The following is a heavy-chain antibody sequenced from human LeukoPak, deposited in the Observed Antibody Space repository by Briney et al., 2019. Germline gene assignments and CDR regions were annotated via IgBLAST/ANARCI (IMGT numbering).Heavy chain of an antibody. J-gene: IGHJ4*02. Sequence: GGSLRLSCAASGFTFSSYSMNWVRQAPGKGLEWVSSISSSSSYIYYADSVKGRFTISRDNAKNSLYLQMNSLRAEDTAVYYCARFPSYYYDSSGYYFPFDYWGQGTLVTVSS. CDR1: GFTFSSYS. CDR2: ISSSSSYI. D-gene: IGHD3-22*01. V-gene: IGHV3-21*01. CDR3: ARFPSYYYDSSGYYFPFDY.